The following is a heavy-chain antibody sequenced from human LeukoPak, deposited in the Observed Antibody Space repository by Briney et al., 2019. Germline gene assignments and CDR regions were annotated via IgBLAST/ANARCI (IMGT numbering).Heavy chain of an antibody. D-gene: IGHD2-2*01. CDR1: GYTFTSYA. CDR3: ARQGPGYCSSTRCYGVGH. Sequence: ASVKVSCKPTGYTFTSYAMNWVREAPGQDLEWIGWINTNTGNPTYAQGFTGRFVFSLDTSVSTAYLQISSLKAEDTAVYYCARQGPGYCSSTRCYGVGHWGQGTLVTVSS. V-gene: IGHV7-4-1*02. J-gene: IGHJ4*02. CDR2: INTNTGNP.